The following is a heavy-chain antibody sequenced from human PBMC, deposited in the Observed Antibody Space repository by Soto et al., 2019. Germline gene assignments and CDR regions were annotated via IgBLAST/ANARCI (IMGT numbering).Heavy chain of an antibody. Sequence: GESLKISCKVSGYSFTSYCIGWVRQMPGKGLEWMGIIYPGDSDTRYSPSFQGQVTISADKSISTAYLQWSSLKASDTAMYYCARPGLYSSGWSDYWGQGTLVTVSS. CDR1: GYSFTSYC. V-gene: IGHV5-51*01. D-gene: IGHD6-13*01. J-gene: IGHJ4*02. CDR3: ARPGLYSSGWSDY. CDR2: IYPGDSDT.